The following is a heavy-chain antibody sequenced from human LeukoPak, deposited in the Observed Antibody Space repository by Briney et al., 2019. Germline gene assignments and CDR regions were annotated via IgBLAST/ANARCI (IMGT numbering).Heavy chain of an antibody. V-gene: IGHV1-69*04. D-gene: IGHD3-22*01. CDR2: IIPILGIA. CDR3: ARVMIYDSSGYYYFDY. CDR1: GGTFSSYA. Sequence: SVKVSCTASGGTFSSYAISWVRQAPGQGLEWMGRIIPILGIANYAQKFQGRVTITADKSTSTAYMELSSLRSEDTAVYYCARVMIYDSSGYYYFDYWGQGTLVTVSS. J-gene: IGHJ4*02.